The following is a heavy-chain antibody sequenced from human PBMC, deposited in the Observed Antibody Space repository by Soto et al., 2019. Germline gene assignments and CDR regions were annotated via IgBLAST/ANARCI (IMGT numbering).Heavy chain of an antibody. CDR3: ARHPIFGVVISWWFDP. CDR2: INHSGST. J-gene: IGHJ5*02. Sequence: SETLSLTCAVDGGSFSGYYWSWIRQPPGKGLEWIGEINHSGSTNYNPSLKSRVTISVDTSKNQFSLKLSSVTAADTAVYYCARHPIFGVVISWWFDPWGQGTLVTVSS. D-gene: IGHD3-3*01. V-gene: IGHV4-34*01. CDR1: GGSFSGYY.